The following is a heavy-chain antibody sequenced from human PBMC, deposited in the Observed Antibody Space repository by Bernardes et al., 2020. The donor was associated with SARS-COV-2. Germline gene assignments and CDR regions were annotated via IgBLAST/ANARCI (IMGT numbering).Heavy chain of an antibody. J-gene: IGHJ4*02. CDR3: GRGQQGLTDF. CDR1: GYSFNHFG. CDR2: SSVYEDNI. V-gene: IGHV1-18*01. D-gene: IGHD1-1*01. Sequence: ASVKVSCKSSGYSFNHFGISWVRQAPGQGLEWMGWSSVYEDNIKYAQKFQGRVTMTTDTSTSTSYMELRSLTSDDTAVYYCGRGQQGLTDFWGQGSLIIVSS.